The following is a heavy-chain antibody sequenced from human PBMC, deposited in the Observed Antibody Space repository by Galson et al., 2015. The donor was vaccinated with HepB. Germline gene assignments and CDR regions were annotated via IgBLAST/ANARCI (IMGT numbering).Heavy chain of an antibody. V-gene: IGHV1-69*13. CDR3: ARDRPDCSGGSCYHYYYGMDV. CDR1: GGTFSSYA. D-gene: IGHD2-15*01. CDR2: IIPIFGTA. Sequence: SVKVSCKASGGTFSSYAISWVRQAPGQGLEWMGGIIPIFGTANYAQKFQGRVTITADESTSTAYMELSSLRSEDTAVYYCARDRPDCSGGSCYHYYYGMDVWGQGTTVTVSS. J-gene: IGHJ6*02.